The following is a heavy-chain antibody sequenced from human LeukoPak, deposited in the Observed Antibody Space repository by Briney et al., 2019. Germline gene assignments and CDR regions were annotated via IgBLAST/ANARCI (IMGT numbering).Heavy chain of an antibody. CDR1: GYTFTGYY. Sequence: ASVTVSCKASGYTFTGYYMHWVRQAPGQGLEWMGWINPNSGGTNYAQKFHGRVTMTRDTSISTAYMELSRLRSDDTAVYYCAVRYCSSTSCYGDDFDYWGQGTLVTVSS. CDR2: INPNSGGT. V-gene: IGHV1-2*02. CDR3: AVRYCSSTSCYGDDFDY. D-gene: IGHD2-2*01. J-gene: IGHJ4*02.